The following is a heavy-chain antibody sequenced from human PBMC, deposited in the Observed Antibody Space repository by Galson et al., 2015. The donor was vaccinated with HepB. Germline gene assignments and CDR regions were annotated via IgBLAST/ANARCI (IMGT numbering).Heavy chain of an antibody. V-gene: IGHV1-3*01. CDR3: ARPDQGYYDNSGYY. D-gene: IGHD3-22*01. Sequence: SVKVSCKASGYTFISYTVHWVRQAPGQRLEWMGLINPGNGKTKYSQKFQGRVTITRDTSASTAYMELSSLRSEDTAVYYCARPDQGYYDNSGYYWGQGSLLTVFS. CDR1: GYTFISYT. CDR2: INPGNGKT. J-gene: IGHJ4*02.